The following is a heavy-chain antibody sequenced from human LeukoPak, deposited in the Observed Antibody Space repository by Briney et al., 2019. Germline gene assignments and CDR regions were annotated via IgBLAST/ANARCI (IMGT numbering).Heavy chain of an antibody. CDR3: AKYGSSGWVIDY. CDR2: IYYTGGT. J-gene: IGHJ4*02. V-gene: IGHV4-59*08. D-gene: IGHD6-19*01. CDR1: GGSIGSNY. Sequence: SETLSLTCTVSGGSIGSNYWTWIRQPPGKGLEYIGYIYYTGGTNYNPSLNSRVTISVDTSKNQFSLKLTSVTAADTAVYYCAKYGSSGWVIDYWGQGTLVTVSS.